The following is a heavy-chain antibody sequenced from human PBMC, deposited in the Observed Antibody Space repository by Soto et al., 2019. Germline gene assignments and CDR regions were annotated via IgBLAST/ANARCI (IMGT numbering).Heavy chain of an antibody. Sequence: GGSLKISCKGSGYSFAGYWITWVRQKPVKVLEWMGRIDPSDSQTYYSPSFRGHVTISVTKSITTVFLQWSSLRASDTAMYYCARQIYDSDTGPNFQYYFDSWGQGTPVTVSS. J-gene: IGHJ4*02. V-gene: IGHV5-10-1*01. CDR1: GYSFAGYW. D-gene: IGHD3-22*01. CDR3: ARQIYDSDTGPNFQYYFDS. CDR2: IDPSDSQT.